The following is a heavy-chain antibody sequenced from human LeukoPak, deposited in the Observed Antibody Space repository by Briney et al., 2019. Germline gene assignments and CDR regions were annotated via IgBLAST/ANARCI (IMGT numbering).Heavy chain of an antibody. J-gene: IGHJ6*02. CDR1: GFTFGGYA. CDR2: IRSKAYGGTT. V-gene: IGHV3-49*04. CDR3: TREYAYYYGMDV. Sequence: GGSLRLSCTASGFTFGGYAMSWVRQAPGKGLEWVGFIRSKAYGGTTEYAASVKGRFTISRGDSKSIAYLQMNSLKTEDTAVYYCTREYAYYYGMDVWGQGTTVTVSS.